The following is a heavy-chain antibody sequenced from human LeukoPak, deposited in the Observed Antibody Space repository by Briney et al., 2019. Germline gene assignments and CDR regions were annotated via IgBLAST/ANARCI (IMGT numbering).Heavy chain of an antibody. Sequence: SETLSLTCTVSGGSISSYYWSCIRQPPGKGLEWFGWIYYSGSTNYNPSLKSRVTISVDTSKNQFSLKLSSVTAADTAVYYCANHATRTPQLLYYMDVWGKGITVTVSS. D-gene: IGHD6-6*01. CDR2: IYYSGST. J-gene: IGHJ6*03. CDR1: GGSISSYY. CDR3: ANHATRTPQLLYYMDV. V-gene: IGHV4-59*01.